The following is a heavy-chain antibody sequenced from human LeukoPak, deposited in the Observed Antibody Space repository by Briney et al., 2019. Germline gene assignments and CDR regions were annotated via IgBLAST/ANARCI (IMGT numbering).Heavy chain of an antibody. CDR1: GDSVSSNSAA. J-gene: IGHJ3*02. D-gene: IGHD1-1*01. CDR2: TYYRSKWYN. Sequence: SQTLSLTSAISGDSVSSNSAAWSWIRQSPSRGLEWLGRTYYRSKWYNDYAVSVTSRITINPDTSKNQFSLQLNSVTPEDTAVYYCARDGAATTDAFDIWGQGTMVTVSS. CDR3: ARDGAATTDAFDI. V-gene: IGHV6-1*01.